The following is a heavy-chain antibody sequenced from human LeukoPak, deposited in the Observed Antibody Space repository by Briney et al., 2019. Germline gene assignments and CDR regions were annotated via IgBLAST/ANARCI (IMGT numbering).Heavy chain of an antibody. CDR3: AGVRTGYSFGSHFFEY. J-gene: IGHJ4*02. D-gene: IGHD5-18*01. Sequence: GGSLRLSCTASGFTFSSYAMSWVRQAPGKGLEWVSAISGSGGSTYYADSVKGRFTISRDNSKNTLYLQMNSLRAEDTAVYYCAGVRTGYSFGSHFFEYWGLGTLVTVSS. CDR1: GFTFSSYA. CDR2: ISGSGGST. V-gene: IGHV3-23*01.